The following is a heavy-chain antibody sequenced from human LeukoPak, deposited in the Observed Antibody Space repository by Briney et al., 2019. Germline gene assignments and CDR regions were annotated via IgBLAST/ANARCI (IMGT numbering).Heavy chain of an antibody. Sequence: GGSLRLSCTASGFTFGDYAMSWVRQAPGKGLEWVGFIRSKAYGGTTEYAASVKGRFTISRDDSKSIAYLQMNSLKTEDTAVYYCTRDPLTTVTTGFDYWGQETLVTVSS. V-gene: IGHV3-49*04. J-gene: IGHJ4*02. CDR3: TRDPLTTVTTGFDY. CDR1: GFTFGDYA. CDR2: IRSKAYGGTT. D-gene: IGHD4-17*01.